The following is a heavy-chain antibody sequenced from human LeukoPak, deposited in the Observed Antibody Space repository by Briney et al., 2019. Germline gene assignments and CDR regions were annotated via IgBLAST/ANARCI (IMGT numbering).Heavy chain of an antibody. Sequence: GGSLRLSCAASGFTFSTYGMHWVRQAPGKGLEWVAVISFDRSNKFYADSVKGRFTISRDNAKNSLYLQMNSLRAEDTAVYYCARGLDNYGSGSSDWGQGTLVTVSS. CDR3: ARGLDNYGSGSSD. J-gene: IGHJ4*02. D-gene: IGHD3-10*01. V-gene: IGHV3-30*03. CDR2: ISFDRSNK. CDR1: GFTFSTYG.